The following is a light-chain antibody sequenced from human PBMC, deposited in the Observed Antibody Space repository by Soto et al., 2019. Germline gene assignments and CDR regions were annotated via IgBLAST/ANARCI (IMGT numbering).Light chain of an antibody. J-gene: IGKJ2*01. V-gene: IGKV3-15*01. CDR1: QRISSN. CDR2: AAS. Sequence: EIVMTQSPATLSVSPGERATLSCRASQRISSNLAWYQHKTGQAHRLLIYAASTRATAIPAMFSGSGSETEFTLTISSLQYEDFAVYYCQHYTTWPPYTFGQGTRLEIK. CDR3: QHYTTWPPYT.